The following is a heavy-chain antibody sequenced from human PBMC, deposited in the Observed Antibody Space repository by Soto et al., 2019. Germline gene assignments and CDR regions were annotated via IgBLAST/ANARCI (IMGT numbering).Heavy chain of an antibody. D-gene: IGHD3-9*01. CDR2: INSDGSNT. J-gene: IGHJ4*02. CDR1: GFTFSTYW. V-gene: IGHV3-74*01. Sequence: SLRLSCAASGFTFSTYWMHWVRQAPGKGLLWVSRINSDGSNTYYADSVKGRFTISRDNAKNTLYLQMNSLRADDTAVYYCARDPDFDFDWLPLGYWGQGTLVTVSS. CDR3: ARDPDFDFDWLPLGY.